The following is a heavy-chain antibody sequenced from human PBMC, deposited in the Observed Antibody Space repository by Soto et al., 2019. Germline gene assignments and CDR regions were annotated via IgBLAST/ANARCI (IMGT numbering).Heavy chain of an antibody. CDR1: GGSVSGYY. CDR2: INHSGST. V-gene: IGHV4-34*01. J-gene: IGHJ4*02. CDR3: ARCWSYGYFDY. D-gene: IGHD5-18*01. Sequence: QVQLQQWGAGLLKPSETLSLTCAVYGGSVSGYYWSWIRQPPGKGLELIGEINHSGSTNYNPSLKSRVTLSVDTSKNQFSLKLSSVTAADTAVYYCARCWSYGYFDYWGQGTLVTVSS.